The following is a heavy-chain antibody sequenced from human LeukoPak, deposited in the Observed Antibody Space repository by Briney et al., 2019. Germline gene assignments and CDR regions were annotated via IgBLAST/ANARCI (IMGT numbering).Heavy chain of an antibody. Sequence: GGSLRLSCAASGLAFSNHWMHWVRHAPGKGLEWVSWINNDGSYAVYADSVRARFTISRDNAKNTLYLQMNSLRPEDTAVYYCARDRPHNWFDPWGQGTLVTVSS. CDR2: INNDGSYA. V-gene: IGHV3-74*01. J-gene: IGHJ5*02. CDR1: GLAFSNHW. CDR3: ARDRPHNWFDP.